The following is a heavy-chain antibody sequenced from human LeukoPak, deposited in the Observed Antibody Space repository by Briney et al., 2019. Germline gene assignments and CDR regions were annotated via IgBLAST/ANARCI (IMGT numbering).Heavy chain of an antibody. CDR3: ARSTHRDADAFDI. CDR1: GYTFISYA. J-gene: IGHJ3*02. V-gene: IGHV1-18*01. D-gene: IGHD2-2*01. Sequence: ASVKVSCKASGYTFISYAMNWVRQAPGQGLEWMGWISSYNGNTNYAQKLQGRVTMTTDTSTSTAYMELRSLRSDDTAVYYCARSTHRDADAFDIWGQGTMVTVSS. CDR2: ISSYNGNT.